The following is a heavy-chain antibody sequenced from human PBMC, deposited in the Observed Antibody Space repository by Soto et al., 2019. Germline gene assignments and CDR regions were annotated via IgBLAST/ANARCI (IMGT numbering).Heavy chain of an antibody. V-gene: IGHV1-8*01. D-gene: IGHD3-3*01. Sequence: ASVKVSCKASGYTFTSYDINWVRQATGQGLEWMGWMNPNSGNTGYAQKFQGRVTMTRNTSISTAYMELSSLRSEDTAVYYCASRVEITIFGKVGVNWFDPWGQGTLVTVSS. J-gene: IGHJ5*02. CDR2: MNPNSGNT. CDR1: GYTFTSYD. CDR3: ASRVEITIFGKVGVNWFDP.